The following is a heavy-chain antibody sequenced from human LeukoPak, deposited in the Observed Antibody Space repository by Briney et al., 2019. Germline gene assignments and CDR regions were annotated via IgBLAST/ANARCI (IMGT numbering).Heavy chain of an antibody. D-gene: IGHD3-16*01. CDR3: ARGLGEVPFDY. V-gene: IGHV1-69*13. CDR1: GDTFRTVG. Sequence: GASVKVSCKTFGDTFRTVGISWVRQAPGQGLEWMGGIIPIFGGPTYAQNFQGRVIITADESTRTVYMELRSLRSDDTAVFYCARGLGEVPFDYWGQGTLVTVSS. CDR2: IIPIFGGP. J-gene: IGHJ4*02.